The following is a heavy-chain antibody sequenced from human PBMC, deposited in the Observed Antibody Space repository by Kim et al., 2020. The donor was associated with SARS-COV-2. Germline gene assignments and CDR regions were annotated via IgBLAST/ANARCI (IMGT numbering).Heavy chain of an antibody. J-gene: IGHJ6*02. V-gene: IGHV3-11*06. CDR3: ARAGGLLWFGELSVSYGMDV. D-gene: IGHD3-10*01. Sequence: RFTISRDNAKNSLYLQMNSLRAEDTAVYYCARAGGLLWFGELSVSYGMDVWGQGTTVTVSS.